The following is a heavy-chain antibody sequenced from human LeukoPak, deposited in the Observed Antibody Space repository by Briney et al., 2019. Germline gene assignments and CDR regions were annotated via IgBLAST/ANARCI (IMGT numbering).Heavy chain of an antibody. V-gene: IGHV3-48*01. D-gene: IGHD3-10*01. CDR1: GFTFSNYN. CDR3: ARDFAREFTIDY. CDR2: ISSSSNII. J-gene: IGHJ4*02. Sequence: PGGSLRLSCAASGFTFSNYNMNWVRQPPGKGLQWVSYISSSSNIIYYADSVKGRFTIPRDNAKNSLFLQMNSLRAEDTAVYYCARDFAREFTIDYWGQGTLVTVSS.